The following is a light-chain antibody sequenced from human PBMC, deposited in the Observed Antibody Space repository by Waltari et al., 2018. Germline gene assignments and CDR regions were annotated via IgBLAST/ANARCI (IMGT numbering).Light chain of an antibody. Sequence: EIVMTQSPATLSVSPGERATLSCRASQSVDTNLAWYQQKVGQAPRLLIYGVSTRATGVPDSFSGSGSGTEFTLTISSLQSEDFAVYYCQQYDNWPPWTFGQGTKVEVK. J-gene: IGKJ1*01. CDR1: QSVDTN. CDR2: GVS. V-gene: IGKV3-15*01. CDR3: QQYDNWPPWT.